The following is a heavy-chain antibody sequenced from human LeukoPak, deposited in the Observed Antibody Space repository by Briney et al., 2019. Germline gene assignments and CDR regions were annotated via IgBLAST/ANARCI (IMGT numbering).Heavy chain of an antibody. D-gene: IGHD3-22*01. V-gene: IGHV4-31*03. CDR1: GGSISSGGYY. CDR3: ARVRGYYYHYFDY. Sequence: SETLSLTCTVSGGSISSGGYYWSWIRQHPGKGLEWIGYIYYSGSTYYNPSLKSRVTISVDTSKNQFSLKLSSVTAADTAVYHCARVRGYYYHYFDYWGQGTLVTVSS. J-gene: IGHJ4*02. CDR2: IYYSGST.